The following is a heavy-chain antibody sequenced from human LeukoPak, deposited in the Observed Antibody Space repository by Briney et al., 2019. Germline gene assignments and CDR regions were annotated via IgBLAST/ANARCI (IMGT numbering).Heavy chain of an antibody. CDR1: GYTFTDYH. Sequence: ASVKVSCKASGYTFTDYHIHWVRQAPGKGLEWMGWINPTSGGTKYAQRFQGRVTMTRDTSISTAYMELSRLTSDDTAVYYCARRGGIAAVDLNWFDPWGQGTLVTVSS. J-gene: IGHJ5*02. D-gene: IGHD6-13*01. CDR3: ARRGGIAAVDLNWFDP. CDR2: INPTSGGT. V-gene: IGHV1-2*02.